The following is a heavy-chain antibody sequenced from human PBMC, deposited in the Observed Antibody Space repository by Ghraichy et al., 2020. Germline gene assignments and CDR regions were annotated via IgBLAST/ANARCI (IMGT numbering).Heavy chain of an antibody. J-gene: IGHJ6*03. CDR3: ALVVPAANYYYYYYMDV. CDR2: ISAYNGDT. V-gene: IGHV1-18*01. D-gene: IGHD2-2*01. CDR1: GYTFTSYG. Sequence: ASVKVSCKASGYTFTSYGISWVRQAPGQGLEWMGWISAYNGDTNYAQKLQGRVTMTTDTSTSTAYMELRSLRSDDTAVYYCALVVPAANYYYYYYMDVWGKGTTVTVSS.